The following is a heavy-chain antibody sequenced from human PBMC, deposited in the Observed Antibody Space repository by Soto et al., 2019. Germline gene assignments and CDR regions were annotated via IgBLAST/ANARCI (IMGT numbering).Heavy chain of an antibody. V-gene: IGHV3-33*03. CDR1: GFTFETHV. Sequence: QGQLAESGGGAVQTGTSLRLSCAASGFTFETHVMHWVRQAPGKGLEWVAVIWYDGSNRKYPDSVKGRFTVSRDNSKSTLFLQMHSLRAEDTAVYYCARGYSLNRGLYGMDVWGRGTMVTVSS. D-gene: IGHD5-18*01. J-gene: IGHJ6*02. CDR2: IWYDGSNR. CDR3: ARGYSLNRGLYGMDV.